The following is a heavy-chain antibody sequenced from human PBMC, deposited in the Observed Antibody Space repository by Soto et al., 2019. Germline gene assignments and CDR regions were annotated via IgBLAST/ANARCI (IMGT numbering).Heavy chain of an antibody. CDR3: ARAGGDYYGSGSYEVDP. J-gene: IGHJ5*02. D-gene: IGHD3-10*01. CDR2: INHSGST. Sequence: SETLSLTCAVYGGSFSGYYWSWIRQPPGKGLEWIGEINHSGSTNYNPSLKSRVTISVDTSKNQFSLKLSSVTAADTAVYYCARAGGDYYGSGSYEVDPWGQGTLVTVSS. CDR1: GGSFSGYY. V-gene: IGHV4-34*01.